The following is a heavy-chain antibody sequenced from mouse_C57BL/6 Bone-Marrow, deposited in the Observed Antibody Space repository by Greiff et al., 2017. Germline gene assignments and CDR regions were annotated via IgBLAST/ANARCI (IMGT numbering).Heavy chain of an antibody. V-gene: IGHV1-81*01. J-gene: IGHJ2*01. CDR3: ARGLITTVVARAY. CDR1: GYTFTSSG. CDR2: IYPRSGNT. Sequence: QVQLKQSGAELARPGASVKLSCKASGYTFTSSGISWVKQRTGQGLEWIGEIYPRSGNTYYNEKFKGKATLTADKSSSTAYMELRSLTSEDSAVXFCARGLITTVVARAYWGQGTTLTVSS. D-gene: IGHD1-1*01.